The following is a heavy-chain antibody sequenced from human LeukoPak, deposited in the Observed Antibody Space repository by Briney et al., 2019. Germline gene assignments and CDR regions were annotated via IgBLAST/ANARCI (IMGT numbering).Heavy chain of an antibody. CDR1: GFTFSSYA. Sequence: PGGSLRLSCAASGFTFSSYAMSWVRQAPGKGLEWVSSIGGGGVDTYYADSVKGRFTISRDNAKNSLYLQMNSPRAEDTAVYYCARDLPVATHWGQGTLVTVSS. V-gene: IGHV3-23*01. J-gene: IGHJ4*02. CDR2: IGGGGVDT. CDR3: ARDLPVATH. D-gene: IGHD5-12*01.